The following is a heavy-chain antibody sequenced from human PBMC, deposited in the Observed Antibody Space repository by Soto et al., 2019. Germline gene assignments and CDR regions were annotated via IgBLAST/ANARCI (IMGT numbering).Heavy chain of an antibody. CDR3: ARDVSDHTATPEIDP. CDR1: SAATRRGGCY. CDR2: IHYSGST. D-gene: IGHD4-17*01. V-gene: IGHV4-31*03. Sequence: TLSLTCTISSAATRRGGCYWTWVRQHPGKGLEWIGYIHYSGSTYYNPSLQSRLTISVDTSNNEFSLKLSSVTAADTAIYYCARDVSDHTATPEIDPWCLGAVLTVSS. J-gene: IGHJ5*02.